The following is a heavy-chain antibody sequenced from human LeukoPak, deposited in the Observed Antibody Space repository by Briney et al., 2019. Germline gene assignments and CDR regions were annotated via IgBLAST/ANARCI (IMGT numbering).Heavy chain of an antibody. CDR1: GGSVSDYF. Sequence: SETLSLTCTVSGGSVSDYFLSWIRQPPGKGLEWIGYIYYSGSTNYNPSLKSRVTISVDTSKNQFSLKLSSVTAADTAVYYCARKFGNFDYWGQGTLVTVSS. V-gene: IGHV4-59*02. CDR2: IYYSGST. D-gene: IGHD3-10*01. CDR3: ARKFGNFDY. J-gene: IGHJ4*02.